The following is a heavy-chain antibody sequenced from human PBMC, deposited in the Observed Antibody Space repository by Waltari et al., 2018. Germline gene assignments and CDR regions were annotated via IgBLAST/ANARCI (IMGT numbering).Heavy chain of an antibody. CDR2: IIPIFGTA. V-gene: IGHV1-69*01. Sequence: QAPGQGLEWRGGIIPIFGTANDAQKFQGRVTIIADESTSTAYMELSSLRSEDTAVYYCARWEDTAMVYGYWGQGTLVTVSS. D-gene: IGHD5-18*01. CDR3: ARWEDTAMVYGY. J-gene: IGHJ4*02.